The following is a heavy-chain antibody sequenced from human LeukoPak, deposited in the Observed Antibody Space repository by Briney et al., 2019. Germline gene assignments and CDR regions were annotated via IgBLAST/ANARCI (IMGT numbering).Heavy chain of an antibody. CDR3: AKEPYSGSQLLDY. J-gene: IGHJ4*02. Sequence: TGGSLRLSCAASGFTFSSHAMSWVRQAPGKGLEWVSGISESGGSTHYADSVKGRFTISRDNSKNTLFLQMNSLRAEDTAVYHCAKEPYSGSQLLDYWGQGSLVTVSS. D-gene: IGHD1-26*01. CDR1: GFTFSSHA. V-gene: IGHV3-23*01. CDR2: ISESGGST.